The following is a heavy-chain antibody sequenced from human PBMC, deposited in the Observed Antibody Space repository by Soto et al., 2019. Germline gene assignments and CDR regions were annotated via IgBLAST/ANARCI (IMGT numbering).Heavy chain of an antibody. CDR2: ISNAGSNK. Sequence: PGGSLRLSCLASGFTFSSYAMHWVRQPPGKGLEWVAVISNAGSNKYHADSVQGRFTISRDNSKNTLYLEVNSLRAEDTAMYYCARDSMERYDILTGYNFDYWGHGTLVTVSS. CDR3: ARDSMERYDILTGYNFDY. D-gene: IGHD3-9*01. V-gene: IGHV3-30-3*01. CDR1: GFTFSSYA. J-gene: IGHJ4*01.